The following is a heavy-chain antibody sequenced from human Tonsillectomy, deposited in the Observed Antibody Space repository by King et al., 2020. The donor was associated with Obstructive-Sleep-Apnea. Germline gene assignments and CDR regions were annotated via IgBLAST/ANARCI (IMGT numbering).Heavy chain of an antibody. D-gene: IGHD3-10*01. V-gene: IGHV4-4*07. CDR2: IYTSGST. CDR3: ASGLFWFGELGSSFDY. CDR1: VGSISSYY. J-gene: IGHJ4*02. Sequence: QLQESGPGLVKPSETLSLTCTVSVGSISSYYWRWIRQPAGKGLEWIGHIYTSGSTNYNPSLKSRVSMSVDTSKNQISLKLSSVTAADTAVYYCASGLFWFGELGSSFDYWGQGTLVTVSS.